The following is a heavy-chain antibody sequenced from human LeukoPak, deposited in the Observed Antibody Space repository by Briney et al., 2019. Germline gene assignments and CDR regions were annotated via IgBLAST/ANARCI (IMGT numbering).Heavy chain of an antibody. V-gene: IGHV3-20*04. J-gene: IGHJ4*02. Sequence: PGGSLRLSCAASGFTFDAFGMTWVRQAPGKGLEWVSAIRGDAGSTGYADSVKGRFTISRDNAKNSLYVQMNSLRVEDTALYYCARVWAWGSGNYFDNWGQGTLVTVSS. D-gene: IGHD7-27*01. CDR3: ARVWAWGSGNYFDN. CDR2: IRGDAGST. CDR1: GFTFDAFG.